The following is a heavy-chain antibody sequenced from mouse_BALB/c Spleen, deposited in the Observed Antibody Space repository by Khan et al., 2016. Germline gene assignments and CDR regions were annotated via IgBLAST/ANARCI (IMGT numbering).Heavy chain of an antibody. Sequence: QIQLVQSGPELKKPGETVKISCKASGYTFTNYGMNWVKQAPGKGLKWMGWINTYTGEPTYADDFKGRFAFSLDTSASTAYLQINNLKNEDMATYFCARGGAGTLGFAYWGQGTLVTVSA. J-gene: IGHJ3*01. CDR3: ARGGAGTLGFAY. CDR1: GYTFTNYG. CDR2: INTYTGEP. V-gene: IGHV9-1*02. D-gene: IGHD4-1*01.